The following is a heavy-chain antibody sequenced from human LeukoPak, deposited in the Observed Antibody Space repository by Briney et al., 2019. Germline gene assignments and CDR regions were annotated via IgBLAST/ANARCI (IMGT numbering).Heavy chain of an antibody. Sequence: GASVKVSCKASGYTFTSYYMHWVRQAPGQGLEWMGIIDPSGVSTTYAQKFQGRVTMTRDMSTSTVYMELSSLRSEDTAVYYCARAVTPEWELLGLDYWGQGTLVTVSS. CDR2: IDPSGVST. CDR3: ARAVTPEWELLGLDY. J-gene: IGHJ4*02. V-gene: IGHV1-46*01. CDR1: GYTFTSYY. D-gene: IGHD1-26*01.